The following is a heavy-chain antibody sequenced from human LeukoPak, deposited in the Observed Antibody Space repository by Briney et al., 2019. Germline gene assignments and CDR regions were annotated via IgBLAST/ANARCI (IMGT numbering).Heavy chain of an antibody. Sequence: PSETLSLTCAVYGGSFSGYYWSWIRQPPGKGLEWVSAISGSGGSTYYADSVKGRFTISRDNSKNTLYLQMNSLRAEDTAVYYCAKGRGMITFGGNPTDYWGQGTLVTVSS. CDR1: GGSFSGYY. V-gene: IGHV3-23*01. CDR2: ISGSGGST. CDR3: AKGRGMITFGGNPTDY. D-gene: IGHD3-16*01. J-gene: IGHJ4*02.